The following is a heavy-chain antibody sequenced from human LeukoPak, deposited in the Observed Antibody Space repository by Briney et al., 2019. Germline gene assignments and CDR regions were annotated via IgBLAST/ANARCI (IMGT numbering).Heavy chain of an antibody. V-gene: IGHV4-61*02. CDR2: IYPSGNT. CDR1: GDSISSSRHY. D-gene: IGHD3-22*01. J-gene: IGHJ3*01. CDR3: ARESYYDSSGYSHDAFDV. Sequence: SETLSLTCNVSGDSISSSRHYWSWIRQPAGKGLEWIGRIYPSGNTNYNPSLKSRVTISLDTSKNQFSLTLSSVTAADTAVYYCARESYYDSSGYSHDAFDVWGHGTMVTVSS.